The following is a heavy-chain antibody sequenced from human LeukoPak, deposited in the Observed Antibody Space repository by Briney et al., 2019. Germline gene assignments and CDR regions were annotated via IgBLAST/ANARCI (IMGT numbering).Heavy chain of an antibody. D-gene: IGHD3-16*01. Sequence: PSEILSLTCAVYGGSFSGYYWSWIRQPPGKGLEWIGEINHSGSTNYNPSLKSRVTISVDTSKNQFSLKLSSVTAADTAVYYCAHNPRWGRSDIWGQGTMVTVSS. J-gene: IGHJ3*02. V-gene: IGHV4-34*01. CDR1: GGSFSGYY. CDR3: AHNPRWGRSDI. CDR2: INHSGST.